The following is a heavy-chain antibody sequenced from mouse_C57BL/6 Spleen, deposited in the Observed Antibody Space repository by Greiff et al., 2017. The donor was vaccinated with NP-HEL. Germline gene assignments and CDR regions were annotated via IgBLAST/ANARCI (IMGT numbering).Heavy chain of an antibody. V-gene: IGHV1-72*01. CDR3: ARSEYYGSWYFDV. J-gene: IGHJ1*03. Sequence: QVQLQQPGAELVKPGASVKLSCKASGYTFTSYWMHWVKQRPGRGLEWIGRIDPNSGGTKYNEKFKSKATLTVDKPSSTAYMQRSSLTSEDSAVYYCARSEYYGSWYFDVWGTGTTVTVSS. CDR1: GYTFTSYW. CDR2: IDPNSGGT. D-gene: IGHD1-1*01.